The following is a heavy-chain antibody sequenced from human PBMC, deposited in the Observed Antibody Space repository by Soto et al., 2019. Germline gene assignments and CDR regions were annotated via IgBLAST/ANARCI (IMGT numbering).Heavy chain of an antibody. Sequence: QVQLQESGPTLVKPSETLSLTCTVSGGSIRSYCLTWIRQPPGEGLEWIGCICNSGTTNYNPSLKLRVPLSIDSQKRQFSLQLSSVTVAETAFYYCAGGGSLVVATRRLMDVWGKGTTVTVSS. J-gene: IGHJ6*03. V-gene: IGHV4-59*03. CDR1: GGSIRSYC. CDR2: ICNSGTT. CDR3: AGGGSLVVATRRLMDV. D-gene: IGHD2-2*01.